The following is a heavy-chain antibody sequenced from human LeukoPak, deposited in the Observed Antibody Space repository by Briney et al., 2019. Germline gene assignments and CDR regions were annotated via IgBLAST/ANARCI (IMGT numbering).Heavy chain of an antibody. CDR2: IYYSGST. J-gene: IGHJ4*02. CDR3: ARGPLIAAAGTTSPFDY. Sequence: SSQTLSLTCTVSGGSISSGDYYWSWIRQPPGKGLEWIGYIYYSGSTYYNPSLKSRVTISVDTSKNQFSLKLSSVTAADTAVYYCARGPLIAAAGTTSPFDYWGQGTLVTVSS. D-gene: IGHD6-13*01. CDR1: GGSISSGDYY. V-gene: IGHV4-30-4*01.